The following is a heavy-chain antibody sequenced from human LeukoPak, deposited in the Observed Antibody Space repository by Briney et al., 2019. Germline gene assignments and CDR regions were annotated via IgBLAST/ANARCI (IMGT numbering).Heavy chain of an antibody. CDR3: ARVTGIAAAYDY. D-gene: IGHD6-13*01. Sequence: PGRSLRLSCAASGFTFSSYEMNWVRQAPGKGLEWVSYISSSGSTIYYADSVKGRFTISRDNAKNSLYLQMNSLRAEDTAVYYCARVTGIAAAYDYWGQGTLVTVSS. V-gene: IGHV3-48*03. CDR2: ISSSGSTI. CDR1: GFTFSSYE. J-gene: IGHJ4*02.